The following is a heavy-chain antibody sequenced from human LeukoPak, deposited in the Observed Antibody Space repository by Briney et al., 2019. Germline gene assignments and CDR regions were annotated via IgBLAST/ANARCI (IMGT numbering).Heavy chain of an antibody. CDR3: ARLYDYIDY. D-gene: IGHD5-12*01. J-gene: IGHJ4*02. Sequence: PSETLSLTCAVYGGSFSGYYWSWIRQPPGKGLEWIGEINHSGSTNYNPSLKSRVTISVDTSKNQFSLKLSSVTAADTAVYYCARLYDYIDYWGQGTLVTVSS. V-gene: IGHV4-34*01. CDR2: INHSGST. CDR1: GGSFSGYY.